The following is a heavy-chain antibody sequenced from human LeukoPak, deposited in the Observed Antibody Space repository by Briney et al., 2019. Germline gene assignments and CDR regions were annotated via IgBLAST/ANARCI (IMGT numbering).Heavy chain of an antibody. Sequence: ASVKVSCKASGYTFTSYAMHWVRLAPGQRLEWMGWINAGNGNTKYSQKFQGRVTITADESTSTAYMELSSLRSEDTAVYYCARDSPYCSSTSCYNYGMDVWGQGTTVTVSS. D-gene: IGHD2-2*02. CDR1: GYTFTSYA. V-gene: IGHV1-3*01. J-gene: IGHJ6*02. CDR3: ARDSPYCSSTSCYNYGMDV. CDR2: INAGNGNT.